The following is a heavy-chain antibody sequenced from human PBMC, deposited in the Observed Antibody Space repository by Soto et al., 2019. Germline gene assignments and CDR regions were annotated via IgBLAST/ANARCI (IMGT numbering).Heavy chain of an antibody. Sequence: QVQLVESGGGVVQPRRSLRLSCAASGFTFSSYGMHWVRQAPGKGLEWVAVIWYDGSNKYYADSVKGRFTISRDNSKNTLYLQMNSLRAEDTAVYYCARVLAAAGIEYYYYYGMDVWGQGTTVTVSS. CDR3: ARVLAAAGIEYYYYYGMDV. J-gene: IGHJ6*02. CDR1: GFTFSSYG. CDR2: IWYDGSNK. D-gene: IGHD6-13*01. V-gene: IGHV3-33*01.